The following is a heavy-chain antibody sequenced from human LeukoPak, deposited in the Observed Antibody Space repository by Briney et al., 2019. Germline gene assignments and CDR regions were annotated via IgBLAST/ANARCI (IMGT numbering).Heavy chain of an antibody. Sequence: GGSLKLSCAASEFTFNTNTINWFRQAPGKGLEWAPSISSHSRDIYYADSVKGRFTISRDNAKNSLHLQMNSLRAEDTAVYYCARDDRDISSFRFDYWGHGILVTVSS. D-gene: IGHD6-6*01. CDR1: EFTFNTNT. CDR2: ISSHSRDI. J-gene: IGHJ4*01. V-gene: IGHV3-21*01. CDR3: ARDDRDISSFRFDY.